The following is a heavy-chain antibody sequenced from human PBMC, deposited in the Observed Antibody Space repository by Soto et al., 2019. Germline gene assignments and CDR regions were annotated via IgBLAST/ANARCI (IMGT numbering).Heavy chain of an antibody. CDR1: GFTFSSYG. CDR2: IWYDGSQK. J-gene: IGHJ6*02. V-gene: IGHV3-33*01. Sequence: QVQLVESGGGVVQPGRSLRLSCAASGFTFSSYGMHWVRQAPGKGLEWVAVIWYDGSQKNYADSVKGRFTISRDNSKYTLSLQMSSRRAEDTAVYYCAREYSSSPYFFYYGFDVWGQGTTVTVSS. D-gene: IGHD6-6*01. CDR3: AREYSSSPYFFYYGFDV.